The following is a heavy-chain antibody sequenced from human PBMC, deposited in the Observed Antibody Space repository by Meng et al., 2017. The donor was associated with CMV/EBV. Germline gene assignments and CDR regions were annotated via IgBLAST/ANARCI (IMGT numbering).Heavy chain of an antibody. J-gene: IGHJ6*02. D-gene: IGHD6-6*01. Sequence: SVKVSCKASGGTFSSYAISWVRQAPGQGLEWMGGTIPILGIANYAQKFQGRVTITADKSTSTAYMELSSLRSEDTAVYYCARPVHYYYGMDVWGQGTTVTVSS. CDR2: TIPILGIA. V-gene: IGHV1-69*10. CDR3: ARPVHYYYGMDV. CDR1: GGTFSSYA.